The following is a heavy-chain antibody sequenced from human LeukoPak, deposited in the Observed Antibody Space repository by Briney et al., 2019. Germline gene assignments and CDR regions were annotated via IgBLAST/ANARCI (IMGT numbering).Heavy chain of an antibody. V-gene: IGHV4-61*08. CDR2: IYYSGST. CDR3: AGGGWSFDAFDF. Sequence: SETLSLTCSVSGGSISSSGFYWSWIRQPPGTGLEWIGYIYYSGSTNYNPSLKSRVTISVDTSKNQFSLKLSSVTAADTAVYFCAGGGWSFDAFDFWGQGTMVTVSS. J-gene: IGHJ3*01. D-gene: IGHD6-19*01. CDR1: GGSISSSGFY.